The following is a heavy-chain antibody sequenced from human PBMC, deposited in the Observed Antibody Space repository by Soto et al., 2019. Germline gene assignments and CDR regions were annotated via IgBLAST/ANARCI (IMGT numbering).Heavy chain of an antibody. J-gene: IGHJ6*02. CDR1: GYTFTSYA. D-gene: IGHD6-6*01. CDR3: AREWRYSSSLWTPLNYGMDV. Sequence: ASVKVSCKASGYTFTSYAMHWVRQAPGQRLEWMGWINAGNGNTKYSQKFQGRVTIARDTSASTAYMELSSLRSEDTAVYYCAREWRYSSSLWTPLNYGMDVWGQGTTVTVSS. CDR2: INAGNGNT. V-gene: IGHV1-3*01.